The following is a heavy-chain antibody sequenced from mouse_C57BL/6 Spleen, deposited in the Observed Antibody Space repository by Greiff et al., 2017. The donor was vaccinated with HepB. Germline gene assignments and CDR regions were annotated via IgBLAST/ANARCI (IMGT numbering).Heavy chain of an antibody. J-gene: IGHJ2*01. CDR2: INPSTGGT. Sequence: VQLQQSGPELVKPGASVKISCKASGYSFTGYYMNWVKQSPEKSLEWIGEINPSTGGTTYNQKFKAKATLTVDKSSSTAYMQLKSLTSEDSAVYYCAREEGYDGDYWGQGTTLTVSS. CDR3: AREEGYDGDY. V-gene: IGHV1-42*01. D-gene: IGHD2-2*01. CDR1: GYSFTGYY.